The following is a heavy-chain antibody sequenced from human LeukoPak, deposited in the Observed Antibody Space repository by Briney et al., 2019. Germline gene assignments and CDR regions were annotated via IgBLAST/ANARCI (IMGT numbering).Heavy chain of an antibody. J-gene: IGHJ4*02. CDR1: AFTFSTYS. CDR2: ISSSSTI. D-gene: IGHD4-23*01. V-gene: IGHV3-48*01. Sequence: GGSLRLSCAASAFTFSTYSMNWVRQAPGKGLEWVSYISSSSTIYYADSVKGRFTISRDNAKNSLYLQMNSLRAEDTAVYYCARAPLDYGGKGSFGYWGQGTLVTVSS. CDR3: ARAPLDYGGKGSFGY.